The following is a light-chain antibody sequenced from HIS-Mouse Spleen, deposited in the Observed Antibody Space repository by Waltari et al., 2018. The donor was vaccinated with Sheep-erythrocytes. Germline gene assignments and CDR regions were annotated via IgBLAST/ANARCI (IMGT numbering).Light chain of an antibody. CDR2: KAS. CDR1: QSISSW. V-gene: IGKV1-5*03. Sequence: DIQVTQSPSTLSASVGDRVTITCRASQSISSWLAWYQQKPGKAPKLLIYKASSLESGVPSRFRGSGSGTEFTLTISSLQPDDFATYYCQQYNSYPITFGQGTRLEIK. CDR3: QQYNSYPIT. J-gene: IGKJ5*01.